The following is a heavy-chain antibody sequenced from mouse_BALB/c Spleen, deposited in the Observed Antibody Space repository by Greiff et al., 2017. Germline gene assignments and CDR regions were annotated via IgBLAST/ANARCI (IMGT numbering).Heavy chain of an antibody. Sequence: VKLMESGPGLVAPSQSLSITCPVSGFSLTSYGVSWVRQPPGKGLGWLGVIWGDGGRNYHSSLISRLSISKDNSKSQVFLKLNSLQTDDTATYYCAKSDYGDYYAMDYWGQGTSVTVSS. CDR2: IWGDGGR. CDR3: AKSDYGDYYAMDY. V-gene: IGHV2-3*01. D-gene: IGHD2-4*01. J-gene: IGHJ4*01. CDR1: GFSLTSYG.